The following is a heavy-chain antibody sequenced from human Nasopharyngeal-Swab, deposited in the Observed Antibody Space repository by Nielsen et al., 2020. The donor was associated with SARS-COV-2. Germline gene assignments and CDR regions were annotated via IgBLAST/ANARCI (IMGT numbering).Heavy chain of an antibody. J-gene: IGHJ6*02. CDR2: IYYSGST. Sequence: GSLRLSCTVSGGSISSYSWSWIRQPPGKGLEWIGYIYYSGSTNYNPSLKSRVTISVDTSKNQFSLKLSSVTAADTAVYYCARGVKYSGYDPYYYGMDVWGQGTTVTVSS. D-gene: IGHD5-12*01. V-gene: IGHV4-59*01. CDR3: ARGVKYSGYDPYYYGMDV. CDR1: GGSISSYS.